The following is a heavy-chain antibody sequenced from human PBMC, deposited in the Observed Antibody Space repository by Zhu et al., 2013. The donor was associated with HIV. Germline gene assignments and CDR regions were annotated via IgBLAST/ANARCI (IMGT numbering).Heavy chain of an antibody. CDR2: ISYDGSNK. J-gene: IGHJ6*02. Sequence: QVQLVESGGGVVQPGRSLRLSCAASGFTFNIYGVHWVRQAPGKGLEWVALISYDGSNKYYSDSVRGRFTISRENSKNTLYLHMNSLRVEDTAVYYCAKDRGFWSGYYSGSTYYYGMDVWGPRDHGHRLL. V-gene: IGHV3-30*18. CDR1: GFTFNIYG. D-gene: IGHD3-3*01. CDR3: AKDRGFWSGYYSGSTYYYGMDV.